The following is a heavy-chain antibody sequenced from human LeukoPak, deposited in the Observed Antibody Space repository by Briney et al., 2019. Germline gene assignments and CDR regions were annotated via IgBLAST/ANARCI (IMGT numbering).Heavy chain of an antibody. Sequence: PSQTLSLTCAVSGGSISSDGYSWNWIRQPPGKGLEWIGYIYYSGSSYYNPSLKSRVTISVDTSKNQFSLKLSSVTAADTAVYYCARPSRSGSYYSAPFDYWGQGTLVTVSS. CDR2: IYYSGSS. CDR3: ARPSRSGSYYSAPFDY. V-gene: IGHV4-30-4*07. CDR1: GGSISSDGYS. J-gene: IGHJ4*02. D-gene: IGHD3-10*01.